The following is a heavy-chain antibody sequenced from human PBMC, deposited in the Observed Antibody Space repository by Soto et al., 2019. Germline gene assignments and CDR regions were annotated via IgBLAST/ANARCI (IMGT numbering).Heavy chain of an antibody. CDR3: ARDMSGYSHFDY. CDR2: IYYSGST. Sequence: SETLSLTCTVSGGSISSGGYYWTWIRQHPGKGLEWIGYIYYSGSTYYNPSLKSRITISVDTSKNQFSLKLSSVTAADTAVYFCARDMSGYSHFDYWGQGALVTVSS. J-gene: IGHJ4*02. CDR1: GGSISSGGYY. D-gene: IGHD3-3*01. V-gene: IGHV4-31*03.